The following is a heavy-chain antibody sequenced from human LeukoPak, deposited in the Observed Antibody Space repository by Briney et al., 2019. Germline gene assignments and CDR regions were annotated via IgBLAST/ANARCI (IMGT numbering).Heavy chain of an antibody. CDR1: AYTFTGYY. Sequence: APVKVSCKASAYTFTGYYMYWVRQAPGQGLEWMGFLNPNTGGTSYAQKFQARVTMTRDTSISTAYMELSGLRSDDTAVYYCARRYDFWSGYPTAFGYWGQGTLVTVSS. J-gene: IGHJ4*02. CDR2: LNPNTGGT. CDR3: ARRYDFWSGYPTAFGY. D-gene: IGHD3-3*01. V-gene: IGHV1-2*02.